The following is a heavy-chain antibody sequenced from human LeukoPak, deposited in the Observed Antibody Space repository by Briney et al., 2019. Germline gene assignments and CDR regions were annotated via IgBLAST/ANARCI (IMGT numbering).Heavy chain of an antibody. CDR2: ISSSSSSI. CDR3: ARASGDIVETATMGSY. Sequence: GGSLRLSCAASGVTFSNYFMTWVRQAPGKGLEWVSSISSSSSSIYYADSVKGRFTISRDNAKNSLYLQMNSLRAEDTAVYYCARASGDIVETATMGSYWGQGTLVTVSS. D-gene: IGHD5-18*01. CDR1: GVTFSNYF. V-gene: IGHV3-21*01. J-gene: IGHJ4*02.